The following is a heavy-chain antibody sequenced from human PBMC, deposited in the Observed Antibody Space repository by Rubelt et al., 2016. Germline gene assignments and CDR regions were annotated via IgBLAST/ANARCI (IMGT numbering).Heavy chain of an antibody. J-gene: IGHJ6*02. D-gene: IGHD5-12*01. CDR2: YSGST. CDR3: ARSRRATIEGGYYYYGMDV. Sequence: YSGSTNYNPSLKSRVTISVDTSKNQFSLKLSSVTAADTAVYYCARSRRATIEGGYYYYGMDVWGQGTTVTVSS. V-gene: IGHV4-59*08.